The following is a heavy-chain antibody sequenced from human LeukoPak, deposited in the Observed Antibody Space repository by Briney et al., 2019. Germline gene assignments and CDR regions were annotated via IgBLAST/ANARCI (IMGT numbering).Heavy chain of an antibody. CDR3: AKGDRGGTFFANGMVV. V-gene: IGHV3-23*01. J-gene: IGHJ6*02. CDR2: SGDLDS. D-gene: IGHD2-15*01. Sequence: GGSLRLSCAASGFPFSDYAMGWVRQAPGKGLEWVSSSGDLDSRYAASVRGRFAISRDISKNPLFLQMNSLRAEDTAVYYCAKGDRGGTFFANGMVVWGQGTTVTVSS. CDR1: GFPFSDYA.